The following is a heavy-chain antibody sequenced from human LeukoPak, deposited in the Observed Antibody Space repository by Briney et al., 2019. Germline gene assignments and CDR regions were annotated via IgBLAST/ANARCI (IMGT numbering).Heavy chain of an antibody. CDR1: GFTFSSYA. CDR2: ISYDGSNK. Sequence: GGSLRLSCAASGFTFSSYAMHWVRQAPGKGLEWVAVISYDGSNKYYADSVKGRFTVSRDNSKNTLYLQINSLRAEDTAVYYCARGCGGDCYHDAFDIWGQGTMVTVSS. V-gene: IGHV3-30-3*01. D-gene: IGHD2-21*02. J-gene: IGHJ3*02. CDR3: ARGCGGDCYHDAFDI.